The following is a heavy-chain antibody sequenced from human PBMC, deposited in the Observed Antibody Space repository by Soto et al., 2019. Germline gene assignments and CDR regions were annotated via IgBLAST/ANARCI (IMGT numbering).Heavy chain of an antibody. CDR2: ISYDGSNK. V-gene: IGHV3-30*18. CDR1: GFTFSSYG. D-gene: IGHD1-1*01. J-gene: IGHJ4*02. CDR3: AKQEGVGYNYGHFDY. Sequence: QVQLVESGGGVVQPGRSLRLSCAASGFTFSSYGIHWVRQARGKGLEWVAVISYDGSNKYYADSVKGRFTISRDNSKNTLHLQMNSLRAEDTAVYYCAKQEGVGYNYGHFDYWGQGTLVTVSS.